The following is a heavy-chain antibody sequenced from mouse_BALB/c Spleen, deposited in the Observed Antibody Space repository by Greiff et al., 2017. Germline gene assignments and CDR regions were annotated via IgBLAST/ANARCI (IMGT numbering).Heavy chain of an antibody. Sequence: VQLQQSGPELVKPGASVRISCKASGYTFTSYYIHWVKQRPGQGLEWIGYINPSTGYTEYNQKFKDKATLTADKSSSTAYMQLSSLTSEDSAVYYCARYGNSLMDYWGQGTSVTVSS. CDR3: ARYGNSLMDY. J-gene: IGHJ4*01. V-gene: IGHV1S26*01. CDR1: GYTFTSYY. CDR2: INPSTGYT. D-gene: IGHD2-1*01.